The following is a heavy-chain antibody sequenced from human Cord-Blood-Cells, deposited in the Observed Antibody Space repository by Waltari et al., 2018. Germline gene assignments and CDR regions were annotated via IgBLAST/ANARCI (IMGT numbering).Heavy chain of an antibody. CDR3: ARSSYAFDI. CDR1: GFTFSSNW. CDR2: IKQDGSEK. Sequence: EVQLVESGGGLVQPGGSLRLSCAASGFTFSSNWMSWVRQAPGKGLEWVANIKQDGSEKYYVDSVKGRFTISRDNAKNSLYLQMNSLRAEDTAVYYCARSSYAFDIWGQGTMVTVSS. J-gene: IGHJ3*02. V-gene: IGHV3-7*01. D-gene: IGHD6-13*01.